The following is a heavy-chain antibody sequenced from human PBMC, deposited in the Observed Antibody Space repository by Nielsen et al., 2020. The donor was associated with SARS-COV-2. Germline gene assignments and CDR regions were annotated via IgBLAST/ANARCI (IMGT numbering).Heavy chain of an antibody. CDR1: GFTFSSYA. CDR3: ARDHGDYGWFDP. V-gene: IGHV3-30-3*01. Sequence: GGSLRLSCAASGFTFSSYAMHWVRQAPGKGLEWVAVISYDGSNKYYADSVKGRFTISRDNSKNTLYLQMNSLGAEDTAVYYCARDHGDYGWFDPWGQGTLVTVSS. CDR2: ISYDGSNK. D-gene: IGHD4-17*01. J-gene: IGHJ5*02.